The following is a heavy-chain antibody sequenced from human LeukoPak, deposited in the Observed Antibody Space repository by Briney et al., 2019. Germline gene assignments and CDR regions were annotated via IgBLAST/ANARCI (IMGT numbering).Heavy chain of an antibody. J-gene: IGHJ4*02. CDR2: IYPGDSDI. CDR3: AKQAGYSTGYYYIDH. CDR1: GYSFTKYW. Sequence: GESLKISCQGSGYSFTKYWIGWVRQMPGKGLEWMGIIYPGDSDIRYSPSFQGQVTISADKSINTAYLQWSSLEASDTAMYYCAKQAGYSTGYYYIDHWGQGALVTVSS. D-gene: IGHD6-19*01. V-gene: IGHV5-51*01.